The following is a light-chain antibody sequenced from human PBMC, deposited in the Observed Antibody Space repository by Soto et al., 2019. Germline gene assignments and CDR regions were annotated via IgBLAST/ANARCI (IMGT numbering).Light chain of an antibody. Sequence: EIVLTQSPGTLSLSPGERATLSYRPGQSLSSSSLAWYQQKLGQAPRLLIYGASIRATGIPDRFSGSGSETDFTLTISRLEPEDFALYYCQQYGSLAPITFGEGTRLEI. V-gene: IGKV3-20*01. CDR1: QSLSSSS. J-gene: IGKJ5*01. CDR2: GAS. CDR3: QQYGSLAPIT.